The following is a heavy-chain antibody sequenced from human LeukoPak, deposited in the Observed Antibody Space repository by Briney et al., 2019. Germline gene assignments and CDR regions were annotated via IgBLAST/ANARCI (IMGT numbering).Heavy chain of an antibody. V-gene: IGHV3-30*02. Sequence: GGSLRLSCAASGFTFSSYGMHWVRQAPGKGLEWVAFIRYDGSNKYYADSVKGRFTISRDNSKNTLYLQMNSLRAEDTAVYYCAKRPGYCSSTSCLYYYYMDVWGKGTTVTVSS. CDR2: IRYDGSNK. CDR1: GFTFSSYG. CDR3: AKRPGYCSSTSCLYYYYMDV. J-gene: IGHJ6*03. D-gene: IGHD2-2*01.